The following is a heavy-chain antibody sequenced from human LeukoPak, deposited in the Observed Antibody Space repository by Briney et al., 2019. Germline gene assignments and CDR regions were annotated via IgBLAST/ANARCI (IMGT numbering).Heavy chain of an antibody. CDR1: GFTLSSYS. J-gene: IGHJ4*02. Sequence: GGSLRLSCVASGFTLSSYSMNWVRQAPGKGLEWVSYISDTGSTIAYADSVKGRFTMSRDEAKNSLHLQLNSLRDEDTAVYYCTRRFDSWGQGVLVTVSS. V-gene: IGHV3-48*02. CDR3: TRRFDS. CDR2: ISDTGSTI.